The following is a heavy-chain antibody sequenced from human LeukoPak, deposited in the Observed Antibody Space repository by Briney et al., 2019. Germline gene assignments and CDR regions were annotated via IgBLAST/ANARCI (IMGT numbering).Heavy chain of an antibody. J-gene: IGHJ4*02. V-gene: IGHV3-30*18. CDR3: AKVPNPTYCGGDCYPDY. D-gene: IGHD2-21*02. CDR2: ISYDGSNK. CDR1: GFTFSSYG. Sequence: GRSLRLSCAASGFTFSSYGMHWVRQAPGKGLEWVAIISYDGSNKYYADSVKGRFTISRDNSKNTPYLQVNSLRAEDTAVYYCAKVPNPTYCGGDCYPDYWGQGTLVTVSS.